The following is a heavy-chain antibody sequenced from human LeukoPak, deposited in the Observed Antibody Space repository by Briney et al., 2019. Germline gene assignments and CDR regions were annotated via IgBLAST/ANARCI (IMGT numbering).Heavy chain of an antibody. CDR1: GGSISSYY. D-gene: IGHD3-3*01. Sequence: PSETLSLTCTVSGGSISSYYCSWIRQPPGKGLEWIGCIYYSGSTNYNPSLKSRVTISVDTSKNQFSLKLSSVTAADTAVYYCARFGNYDFWSGYIDYWGQGTLVTVSS. J-gene: IGHJ4*02. CDR2: IYYSGST. V-gene: IGHV4-59*01. CDR3: ARFGNYDFWSGYIDY.